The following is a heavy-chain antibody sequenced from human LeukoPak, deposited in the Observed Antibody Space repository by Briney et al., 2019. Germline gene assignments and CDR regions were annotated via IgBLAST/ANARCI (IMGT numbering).Heavy chain of an antibody. CDR2: IYISGST. CDR3: ARVGGYPLGAFDI. Sequence: SETLSLTCSVSGGSISSYYWSWIRQPAGRGLEWIGRIYISGSTNYTPSLKSRVNMSVDTSKNQFSLKLSSVTAADTAVYYCARVGGYPLGAFDIWGQGTVVTVSS. D-gene: IGHD3-22*01. CDR1: GGSISSYY. J-gene: IGHJ3*02. V-gene: IGHV4-4*07.